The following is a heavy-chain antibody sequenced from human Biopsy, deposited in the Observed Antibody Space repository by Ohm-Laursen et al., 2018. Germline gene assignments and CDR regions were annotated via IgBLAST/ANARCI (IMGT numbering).Heavy chain of an antibody. CDR2: ISYDQITK. D-gene: IGHD5/OR15-5a*01. J-gene: IGHJ6*02. CDR3: AKDLSVYYYYGIDV. V-gene: IGHV3-30*18. CDR1: GFTFRTYG. Sequence: SLRLSCTAPGFTFRTYGMHWVCLAPGKGLEWVAVISYDQITKHYADSVRGRFTISRDNSKNTLYLQVNSLRAEDTAVYYCAKDLSVYYYYGIDVWGQGTTVTVSS.